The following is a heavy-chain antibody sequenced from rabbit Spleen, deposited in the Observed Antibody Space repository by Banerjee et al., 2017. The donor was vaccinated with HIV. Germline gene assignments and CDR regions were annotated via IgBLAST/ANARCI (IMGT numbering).Heavy chain of an antibody. V-gene: IGHV1S40*01. CDR2: IAGSSSGFT. CDR3: ARDPGSSFSSYGMDL. CDR1: GFSFSSSDY. D-gene: IGHD8-1*01. J-gene: IGHJ6*01. Sequence: QSLEESGGDLVKPGASLTLSCKASGFSFSSSDYICWVRQAPGKGLEWISCIAGSSSGFTYSAAWAKGRFTISKTSTAVTLQMTSLTVADTATYFCARDPGSSFSSYGMDLWGPGTLVTVS.